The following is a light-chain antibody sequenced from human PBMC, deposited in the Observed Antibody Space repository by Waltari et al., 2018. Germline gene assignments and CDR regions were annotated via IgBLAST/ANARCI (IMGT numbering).Light chain of an antibody. V-gene: IGLV2-14*01. CDR1: SSDSGGYEY. CDR3: SSFTSSTTGI. J-gene: IGLJ2*01. Sequence: SSLTQPDSFSGSPGQSITISCSGISSDSGGYEYVSWYQQHPGKAPKVIIYDVSNRPSGVSNRFSVSKSGSSASLTISGLQAEDEADYYCSSFTSSTTGIFGGGTKLTVL. CDR2: DVS.